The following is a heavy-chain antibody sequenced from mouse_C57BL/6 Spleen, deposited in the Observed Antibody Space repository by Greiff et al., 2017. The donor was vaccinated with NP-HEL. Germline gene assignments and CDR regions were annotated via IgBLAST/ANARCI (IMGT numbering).Heavy chain of an antibody. V-gene: IGHV1-55*01. CDR3: ARAGKAYDSWFAY. J-gene: IGHJ3*01. D-gene: IGHD2-14*01. CDR2: IYPGSGST. Sequence: QVQLQQPGAELVKPGASVKMSCKASGYTFTSYWITWVKQRPGQGLEWIGDIYPGSGSTNYNEKFKSKATLTVDKSSSTAYMQLSSLTSEDSAVYYCARAGKAYDSWFAYWGQGTLVTVSA. CDR1: GYTFTSYW.